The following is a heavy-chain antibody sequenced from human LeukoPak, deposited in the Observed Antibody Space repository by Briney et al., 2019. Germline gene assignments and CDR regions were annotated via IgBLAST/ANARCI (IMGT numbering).Heavy chain of an antibody. Sequence: SETLSLTCTVSGGSLSSYYWSWIRQPPGKGLEWIGYIYFSGSTHYNPSLKSRVTISVDTCKNQFSLKLSSVTAADTAVYYCARTPDSSGYYYYYYYMDVWGKGTPVTVSS. V-gene: IGHV4-59*01. D-gene: IGHD3-22*01. CDR2: IYFSGST. CDR3: ARTPDSSGYYYYYYYMDV. CDR1: GGSLSSYY. J-gene: IGHJ6*03.